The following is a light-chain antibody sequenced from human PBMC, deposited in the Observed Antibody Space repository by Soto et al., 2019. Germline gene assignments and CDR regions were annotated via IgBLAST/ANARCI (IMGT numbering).Light chain of an antibody. CDR1: QSISSY. CDR3: QQSYSTPRT. V-gene: IGKV1-39*01. CDR2: AAS. J-gene: IGKJ1*01. Sequence: DIQMTQSPSSLSASVGDRVTITCRASQSISSYLNWYQQKPGKAPKLLIYAASSLQSGVPSRFSGSGSGTDFTLTISSLQPEDFATYYSQQSYSTPRTFGQGTQVESK.